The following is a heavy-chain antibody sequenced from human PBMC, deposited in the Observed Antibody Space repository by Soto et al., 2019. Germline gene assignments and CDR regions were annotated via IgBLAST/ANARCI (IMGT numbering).Heavy chain of an antibody. J-gene: IGHJ4*02. V-gene: IGHV4-61*01. CDR3: ARIIAAAGSYFDY. Sequence: SETLSLTCTVSGGSVSSGSYYWSWIRQPPGKGLEWIGYIYYSGSTNYNPSLKSRVTISVDTSKNQFSLKLSSVTAADTAVYYCARIIAAAGSYFDYWGQGTLVTVSS. D-gene: IGHD6-13*01. CDR2: IYYSGST. CDR1: GGSVSSGSYY.